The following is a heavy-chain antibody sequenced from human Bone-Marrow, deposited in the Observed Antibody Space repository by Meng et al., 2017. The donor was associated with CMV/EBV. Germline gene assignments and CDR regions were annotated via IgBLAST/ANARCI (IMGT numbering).Heavy chain of an antibody. CDR2: IKSKADGGTT. CDR3: TTDFSRGY. D-gene: IGHD2/OR15-2a*01. V-gene: IGHV3-15*01. Sequence: GESLKISCATSGFTFSNDWMSWVRQAPGKGLEWVGRIKSKADGGTTEYPAPVKGRFTISRDESKNTLYMQMNSLKTEDTAVYYCTTDFSRGYWGQGTLVTVSS. J-gene: IGHJ4*02. CDR1: GFTFSNDW.